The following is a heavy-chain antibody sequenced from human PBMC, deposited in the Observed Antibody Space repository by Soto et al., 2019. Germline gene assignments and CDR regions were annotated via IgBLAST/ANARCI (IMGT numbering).Heavy chain of an antibody. V-gene: IGHV1-8*01. CDR2: MNPNSGNT. CDR1: GYTFTSYD. Sequence: QVQLVQSGAEVKKPGASVKVSCKASGYTFTSYDINWVRQATGQGLEWMGWMNPNSGNTGYAQKFQGRVTMARNTSISTVYMELSSLRSEDTAVFYCAPLFGESHSTYYYYYYMDVWGKGTTVTVSS. CDR3: APLFGESHSTYYYYYYMDV. J-gene: IGHJ6*03. D-gene: IGHD3-10*02.